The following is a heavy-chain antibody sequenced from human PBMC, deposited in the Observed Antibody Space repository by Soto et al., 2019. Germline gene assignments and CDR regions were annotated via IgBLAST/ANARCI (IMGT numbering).Heavy chain of an antibody. CDR1: GGSISNYY. J-gene: IGHJ6*02. CDR3: ARDKSSGSGTYYTYGMDV. Sequence: SETLSLTCAVYGGSISNYYWTWIRQPPGKGLEWIGYIYYSGSTNYNPSLKSRVTISVDTSKNQFSLKLSSVTAADTAVYYCARDKSSGSGTYYTYGMDVWGQGTTVTVSS. CDR2: IYYSGST. V-gene: IGHV4-59*01. D-gene: IGHD3-10*01.